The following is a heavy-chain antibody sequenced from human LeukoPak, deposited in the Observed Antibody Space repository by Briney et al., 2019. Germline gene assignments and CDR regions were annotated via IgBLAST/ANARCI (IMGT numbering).Heavy chain of an antibody. J-gene: IGHJ5*02. V-gene: IGHV3-48*01. CDR1: AFTFRSYA. D-gene: IGHD5-18*01. Sequence: GGSLRLSCAASAFTFRSYAMSWVRQAGGKGLEWVSYISSGSNTIYYADSVKGRFTISRDNSKNTLYLQMNSLRAEDTAVYYCAREGIQLWFGGVGDWFDPWGQGTLVTVSS. CDR2: ISSGSNTI. CDR3: AREGIQLWFGGVGDWFDP.